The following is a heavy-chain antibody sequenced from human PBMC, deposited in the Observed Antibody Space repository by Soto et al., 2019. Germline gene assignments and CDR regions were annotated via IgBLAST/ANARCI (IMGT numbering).Heavy chain of an antibody. Sequence: ASVKVSCKASGYTFTSYDINWVRQATGQGLEWMVWMNPNSGNTGYAQKFHGRVTMTRNTSISTAYMELSSLISEDTAVYYCARTLYGDNVDYWGQGTLVTVSS. V-gene: IGHV1-8*01. CDR2: MNPNSGNT. J-gene: IGHJ4*02. CDR3: ARTLYGDNVDY. CDR1: GYTFTSYD. D-gene: IGHD4-17*01.